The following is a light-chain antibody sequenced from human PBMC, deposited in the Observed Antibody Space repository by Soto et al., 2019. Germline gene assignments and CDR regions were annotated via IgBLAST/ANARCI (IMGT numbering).Light chain of an antibody. J-gene: IGLJ1*01. CDR2: EVS. CDR3: SSYTSSSTYV. V-gene: IGLV2-14*01. CDR1: SSDVGGYNY. Sequence: QSPLTQPASVSGSPGQSITISCTGTSSDVGGYNYVSWHQLHPGKAPKLMVYEVSNRPSGVSNRFSGSKSGNTASLTISGLQAEDEADYYCSSYTSSSTYVFGTGTKVTVL.